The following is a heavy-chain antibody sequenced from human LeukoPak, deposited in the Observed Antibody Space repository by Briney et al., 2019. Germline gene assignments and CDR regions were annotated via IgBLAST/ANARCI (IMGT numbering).Heavy chain of an antibody. Sequence: PSETLSLTCTVSGSSISSGGYYWSWIRQHPGKGLEWIGYIYYSGSTYYNPSLKSRVTISVDTSKNQFSLKLSSVTAADTAVYYCARAVYCGGDCYLAFDYWGQGTLVTVSS. CDR2: IYYSGST. CDR3: ARAVYCGGDCYLAFDY. D-gene: IGHD2-21*02. J-gene: IGHJ4*02. CDR1: GSSISSGGYY. V-gene: IGHV4-31*03.